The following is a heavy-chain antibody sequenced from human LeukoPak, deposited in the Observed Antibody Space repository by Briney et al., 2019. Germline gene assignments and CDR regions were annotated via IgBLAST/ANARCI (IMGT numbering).Heavy chain of an antibody. Sequence: PSETLSLTCTVSGAPISNYYCSWIRQPPGQGLEWIAYIHSNGYTNYNPSLRSRVTISVDPSKNQFSLTVTPVTAADTAIYYCAQRQGPMSGTYDYFDPWGQGALVTVSS. V-gene: IGHV4-4*09. CDR3: AQRQGPMSGTYDYFDP. CDR2: IHSNGYT. CDR1: GAPISNYY. D-gene: IGHD1-26*01. J-gene: IGHJ5*02.